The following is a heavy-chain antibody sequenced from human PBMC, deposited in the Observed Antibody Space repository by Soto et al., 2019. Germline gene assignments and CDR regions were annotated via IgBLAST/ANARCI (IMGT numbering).Heavy chain of an antibody. Sequence: KPSETLSLTCAVSGNSINSGYYWGWIRQPPGKGLAWIGSISHSGSAYYNPSLKSRVTMSVDTSKNQFSLKLSSVTAADTAVYYCARVPVVAATPSRAGWFDPWGQGTLVTVSS. CDR3: ARVPVVAATPSRAGWFDP. CDR2: ISHSGSA. J-gene: IGHJ5*02. CDR1: GNSINSGYY. D-gene: IGHD2-15*01. V-gene: IGHV4-38-2*01.